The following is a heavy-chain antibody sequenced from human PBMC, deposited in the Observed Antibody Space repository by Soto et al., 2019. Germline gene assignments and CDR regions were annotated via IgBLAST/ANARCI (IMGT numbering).Heavy chain of an antibody. CDR3: ARLEMATRYWYFDL. CDR2: IDPSDAYT. Sequence: EVQLVQSGAEVKKPGESLRISCKSSGYSFTSYWISWVRQMPGKGLEWMGRIDPSDAYTNYSPSFQGNVTISADRSIRTAYLQWSCLKASDTAMYYCARLEMATRYWYFDLWGRGTLVIVSS. CDR1: GYSFTSYW. V-gene: IGHV5-10-1*01. D-gene: IGHD5-12*01. J-gene: IGHJ2*01.